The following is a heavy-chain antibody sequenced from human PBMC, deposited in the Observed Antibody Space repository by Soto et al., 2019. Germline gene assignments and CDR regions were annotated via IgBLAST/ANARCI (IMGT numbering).Heavy chain of an antibody. Sequence: QVQLVESGGGVVQPGRSLRLSCAASGFTFSSYAMHWVRQAPGKGLEWVAVISYDGSNKYYADSVQGRFTISRDNSKNTLYRPMNSLRAEYTAVYYCARDLPLGYCSGGSCPLDYWGQGTLVTVSS. J-gene: IGHJ4*02. D-gene: IGHD2-15*01. CDR1: GFTFSSYA. CDR2: ISYDGSNK. V-gene: IGHV3-30-3*01. CDR3: ARDLPLGYCSGGSCPLDY.